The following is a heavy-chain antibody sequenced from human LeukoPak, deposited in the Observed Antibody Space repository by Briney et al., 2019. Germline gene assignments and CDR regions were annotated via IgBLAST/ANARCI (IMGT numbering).Heavy chain of an antibody. V-gene: IGHV5-51*01. Sequence: GESLKISCKGSGYSFTNYWIGWVRQMPGKGLEWMGIIYPGDSDSRNSPSFQAHVSISADNSINTAYLQWSNLKASDTAMYYCARLSVIAADGTHYFDYWGQGTLVTVSS. CDR2: IYPGDSDS. CDR1: GYSFTNYW. D-gene: IGHD6-13*01. J-gene: IGHJ4*02. CDR3: ARLSVIAADGTHYFDY.